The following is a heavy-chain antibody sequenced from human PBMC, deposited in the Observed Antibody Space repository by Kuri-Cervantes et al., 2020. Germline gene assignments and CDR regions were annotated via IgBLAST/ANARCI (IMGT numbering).Heavy chain of an antibody. V-gene: IGHV4-30-4*01. CDR3: ARSPGSGWSN. D-gene: IGHD6-19*01. Sequence: SETLSLTCTVSGGSISSGDYYWSWVRQPPGKGLEWIGYIYYSGSTYYNPSLKSRVTISVDTSKNQFSLKLSSVTAADTAVYYCARSPGSGWSNWGQGTLVTVSS. CDR1: GGSISSGDYY. J-gene: IGHJ4*02. CDR2: IYYSGST.